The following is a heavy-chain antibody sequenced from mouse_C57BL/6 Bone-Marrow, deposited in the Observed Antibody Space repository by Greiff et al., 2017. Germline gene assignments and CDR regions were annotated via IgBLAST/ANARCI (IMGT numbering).Heavy chain of an antibody. CDR2: INPSSGYT. Sequence: QVQLKQSGAELAKPGASVKLSCKASGYTFTSYWMHWVKQRPGQGLEWIGYINPSSGYTKYNQKFKDKATLTADKYSSTAYMQLSSLTYEDSAVYYCARTDYGNWGFAYWGKGTLVTVSA. J-gene: IGHJ3*01. CDR3: ARTDYGNWGFAY. CDR1: GYTFTSYW. D-gene: IGHD2-1*01. V-gene: IGHV1-7*01.